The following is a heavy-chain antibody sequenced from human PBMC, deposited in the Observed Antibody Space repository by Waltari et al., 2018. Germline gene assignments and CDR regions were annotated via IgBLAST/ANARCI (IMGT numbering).Heavy chain of an antibody. V-gene: IGHV5-51*01. J-gene: IGHJ6*03. Sequence: EVQLVQSGAELKKPGEHLKISCTGSGYNFTSYWIGWVRPMPGKGLEWMGIIYPGDSDTRYSPSFKGQVIISADKSISTAYLQWSSLKASDTAMYYCARHPGPRYYYYYMDVWGKGTTVTVSS. CDR2: IYPGDSDT. CDR3: ARHPGPRYYYYYMDV. CDR1: GYNFTSYW.